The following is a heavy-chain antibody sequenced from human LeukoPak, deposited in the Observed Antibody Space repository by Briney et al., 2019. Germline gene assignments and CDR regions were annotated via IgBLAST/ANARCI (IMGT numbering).Heavy chain of an antibody. CDR3: ARGPSSSWYTIDY. V-gene: IGHV3-7*01. CDR1: GFTFSSYW. J-gene: IGHJ4*02. Sequence: GGSLRLSCVASGFTFSSYWMSWVRQSPGKGLEWVANIKPDGTDTYYVGSVKGRFTISRDNAKNSVYLQIDSLRAEDTAVYFCARGPSSSWYTIDYWGQGTLVTVSS. CDR2: IKPDGTDT. D-gene: IGHD6-13*01.